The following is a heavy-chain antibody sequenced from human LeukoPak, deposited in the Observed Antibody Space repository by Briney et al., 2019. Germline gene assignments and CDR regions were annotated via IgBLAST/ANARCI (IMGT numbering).Heavy chain of an antibody. J-gene: IGHJ3*02. CDR1: GFTVSSNY. CDR3: ARGCLYDSSGYYYVPVAFDI. CDR2: IYSGGST. D-gene: IGHD3-22*01. V-gene: IGHV3-66*01. Sequence: PGGSLRLSCAASGFTVSSNYMSWVRQAPGKGLEWVSVIYSGGSTYYADSVNGRFTISRDNSKNTLYLQMNSPRAEDTAVYYCARGCLYDSSGYYYVPVAFDIWGQGTMVTVSS.